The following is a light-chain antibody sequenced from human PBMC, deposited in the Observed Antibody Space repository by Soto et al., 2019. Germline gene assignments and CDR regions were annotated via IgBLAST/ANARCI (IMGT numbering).Light chain of an antibody. CDR2: GAS. J-gene: IGKJ1*01. CDR3: QHFVNSLTWT. V-gene: IGKV3-20*01. Sequence: IAFRQSPGTLSLYPGEEATLSCLASQSVSSTYLIWYQQKPGQAPRLLIYGASSRATGVPDRFSGGGSGTDFTLTISRLEPEDFAVYYCQHFVNSLTWTFGQGTKVDIK. CDR1: QSVSSTY.